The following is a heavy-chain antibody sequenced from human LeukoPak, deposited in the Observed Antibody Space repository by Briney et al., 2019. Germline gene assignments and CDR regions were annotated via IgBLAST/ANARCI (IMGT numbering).Heavy chain of an antibody. J-gene: IGHJ4*02. V-gene: IGHV3-23*01. CDR3: ARRYCNSGVCYYFDY. CDR1: GFTFTSHD. CDR2: ISASGTYT. Sequence: GGSLRLSCAASGFTFTSHDMIWVRRTPGKGLEWVSTISASGTYTNFADSVKGRFSISRDTSKNMLFLQMNSLRAEDTALYYCARRYCNSGVCYYFDYWGQGTLVTVSS. D-gene: IGHD2-8*01.